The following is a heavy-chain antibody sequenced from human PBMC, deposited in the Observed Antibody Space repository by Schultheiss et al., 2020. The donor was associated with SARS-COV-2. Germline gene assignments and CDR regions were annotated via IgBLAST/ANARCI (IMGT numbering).Heavy chain of an antibody. CDR1: GDSVSSNSAA. CDR3: ARGVGCTNGVCSSFAY. V-gene: IGHV6-1*01. CDR2: TYYRSKWYN. J-gene: IGHJ4*02. D-gene: IGHD2-8*01. Sequence: SQTLSLTCAISGDSVSSNSAAWNWIRQSPSRGLEWLGRTYYRSKWYNDYAVSVKSRITINPDTSKNQFSLQLNSVTPEDTAVYYCARGVGCTNGVCSSFAYWGQGTLVTVSS.